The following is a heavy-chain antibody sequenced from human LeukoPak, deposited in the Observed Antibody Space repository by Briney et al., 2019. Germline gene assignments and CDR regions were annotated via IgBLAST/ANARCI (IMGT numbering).Heavy chain of an antibody. CDR2: IHASGST. V-gene: IGHV4-4*07. D-gene: IGHD2-21*02. CDR1: DGSISSYY. CDR3: ARVTDPRYNWFDP. Sequence: PSETLSLTCTVSDGSISSYYWTWIRQPAGKGPEWIGRIHASGSTNYNPSLKSRVNMSVDTSKNQFSLRLNSVTAADTAVYYCARVTDPRYNWFDPWGQGTLVTVSS. J-gene: IGHJ5*02.